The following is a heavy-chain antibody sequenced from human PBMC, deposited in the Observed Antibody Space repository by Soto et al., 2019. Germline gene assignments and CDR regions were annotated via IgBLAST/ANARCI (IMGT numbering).Heavy chain of an antibody. CDR1: GVSITSGDSY. Sequence: QVQLQESGPGVVKPAQTLSLTCSVSGVSITSGDSYWNWLRQSPGKSPEWLGYIYSDNERNYHSPSLQGRVAISGDTSRNQLSMTLTSVTDADTAVYFCARGARYPVGDAPGWLDPGGEGTLVLVSS. CDR3: ARGARYPVGDAPGWLDP. V-gene: IGHV4-30-4*01. J-gene: IGHJ5*02. CDR2: IYSDNERN. D-gene: IGHD2-21*01.